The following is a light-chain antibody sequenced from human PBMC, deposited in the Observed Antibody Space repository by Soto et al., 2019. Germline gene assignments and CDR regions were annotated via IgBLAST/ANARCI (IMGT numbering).Light chain of an antibody. J-gene: IGKJ2*01. V-gene: IGKV3-20*01. CDR3: HSSGYGRDT. CDR2: GAS. Sequence: DIVLTQSPGSLSLSPGERATLSCRASQSVTSDSLAWYQQKPGQPPRLLIYGASNRATGIPDRFSGSGSGTDFTLTISRLEPEDSAVYLCHSSGYGRDTFGQGTKLEIK. CDR1: QSVTSDS.